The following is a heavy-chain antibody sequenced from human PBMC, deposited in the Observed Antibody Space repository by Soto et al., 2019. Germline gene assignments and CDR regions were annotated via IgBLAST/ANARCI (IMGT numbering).Heavy chain of an antibody. CDR2: IYYSGST. CDR3: ARHSDCSGGSCYSEYFAVGNWFDP. Sequence: SETLSLTCTVSGGCISSGRYYWGWIRHPPGKGLEWIGTIYYSGSTYSNPSLKSRVTIFVDTSKIQFSLRLSSVTAADTAVYYCARHSDCSGGSCYSEYFAVGNWFDPWGQGTLVTVSS. J-gene: IGHJ5*02. V-gene: IGHV4-39*01. D-gene: IGHD2-15*01. CDR1: GGCISSGRYY.